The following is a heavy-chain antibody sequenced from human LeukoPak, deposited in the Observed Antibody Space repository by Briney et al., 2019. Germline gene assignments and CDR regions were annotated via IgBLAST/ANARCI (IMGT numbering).Heavy chain of an antibody. CDR2: IYYTGGGT. V-gene: IGHV4-59*02. CDR3: ARLSYCSSTSCKYNWFDP. J-gene: IGHJ5*02. D-gene: IGHD2-2*01. Sequence: SETLSLTCTVSGGSVNNYYWTWIRQPPGKGLEWIGYIYYTGGGTNYNPSLKSRVTISVDTSKNQFSLKLSSVTAADTAVYYCARLSYCSSTSCKYNWFDPWGQGTLVTVSS. CDR1: GGSVNNYY.